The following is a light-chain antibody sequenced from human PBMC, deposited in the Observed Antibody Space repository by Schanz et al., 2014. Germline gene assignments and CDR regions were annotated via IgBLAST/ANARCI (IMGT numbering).Light chain of an antibody. V-gene: IGLV2-8*01. CDR1: SRDIGGYDY. CDR3: SSYGGSNNPPWV. Sequence: QSALTQPASVSGSPGQSITISCTGTSRDIGGYDYVSWYQQHPGKVPKLMIYEVNKRPSGVPDRFSGSKSGNTASLTVSGLQAEDEADYYCSSYGGSNNPPWVFGGGTKLTVL. J-gene: IGLJ3*02. CDR2: EVN.